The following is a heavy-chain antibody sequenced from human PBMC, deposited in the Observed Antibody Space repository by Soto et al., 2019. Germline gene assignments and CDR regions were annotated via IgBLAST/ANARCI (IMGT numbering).Heavy chain of an antibody. Sequence: GGSLRLSCASSGFTFSSYAMRWVRQATGKGLEGVAVIAYDGSNKYYADSVKGRFTISRDNAKNSLYLQMNSLRAEDTAVYYCARTTRVRGPLAPWGQGTLVTVS. CDR1: GFTFSSYA. J-gene: IGHJ5*02. D-gene: IGHD3-10*01. CDR3: ARTTRVRGPLAP. CDR2: IAYDGSNK. V-gene: IGHV3-30-3*01.